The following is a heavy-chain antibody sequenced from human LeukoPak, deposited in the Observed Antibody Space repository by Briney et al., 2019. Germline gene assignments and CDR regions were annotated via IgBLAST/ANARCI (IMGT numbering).Heavy chain of an antibody. J-gene: IGHJ4*02. Sequence: SCKASGGTFSSYAMHWVRQAPGKGLEWVAVISYDGSNKYYADSVKGRFTISRDNSKNTLYLQMNSLRAEDTAVYYCARDTKYYYGSGITDYWGQGTLVTVSS. V-gene: IGHV3-30-3*01. CDR1: GGTFSSYA. D-gene: IGHD3-10*01. CDR2: ISYDGSNK. CDR3: ARDTKYYYGSGITDY.